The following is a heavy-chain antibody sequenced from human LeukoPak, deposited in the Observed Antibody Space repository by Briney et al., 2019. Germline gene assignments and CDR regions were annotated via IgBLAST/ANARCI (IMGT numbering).Heavy chain of an antibody. V-gene: IGHV1-3*01. CDR2: INAGNGDT. Sequence: GASVKVSCKASGYTFTSYAMHWVRQAPGQRLEWMGWINAGNGDTKYSQKFQGRVTITRDTSASTAYMELSSLRSEDTAVYYCARDRGSGSYSKRANWFDPWGQGTLVTVSS. D-gene: IGHD3-10*01. J-gene: IGHJ5*02. CDR1: GYTFTSYA. CDR3: ARDRGSGSYSKRANWFDP.